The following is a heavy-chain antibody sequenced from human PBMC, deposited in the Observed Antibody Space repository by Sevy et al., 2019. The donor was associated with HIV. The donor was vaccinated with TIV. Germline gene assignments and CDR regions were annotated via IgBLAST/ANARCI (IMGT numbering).Heavy chain of an antibody. Sequence: GGSLRLSCAASGFTFITYGMSWVRQAPGKGLEWVSTISGSGGSTNYADSVKGRFTISRDNSKNTLYLQMNSLRAEDTAVYYCAKRGGSYGDVIDYWDQGTMVTVSS. V-gene: IGHV3-23*01. J-gene: IGHJ4*02. D-gene: IGHD4-17*01. CDR1: GFTFITYG. CDR2: ISGSGGST. CDR3: AKRGGSYGDVIDY.